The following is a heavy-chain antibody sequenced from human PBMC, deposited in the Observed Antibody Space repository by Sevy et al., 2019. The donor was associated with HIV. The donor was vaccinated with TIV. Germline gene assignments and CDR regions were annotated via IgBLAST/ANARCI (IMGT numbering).Heavy chain of an antibody. Sequence: ASVKVSCKVSGYTLTELSMHWVRQAPGEGLEWMGCFDPEDGETIYAQKFQGRVTMTEDTSTDTAYMELSSLGSDDTAVYYCATTHPIKIGGATRGYYYFMDVWGKGSTVTVSS. V-gene: IGHV1-24*01. CDR1: GYTLTELS. D-gene: IGHD1-26*01. CDR3: ATTHPIKIGGATRGYYYFMDV. J-gene: IGHJ6*03. CDR2: FDPEDGET.